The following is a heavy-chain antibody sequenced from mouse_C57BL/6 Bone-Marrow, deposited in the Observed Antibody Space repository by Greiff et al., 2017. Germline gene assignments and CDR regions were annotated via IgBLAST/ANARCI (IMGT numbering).Heavy chain of an antibody. J-gene: IGHJ3*01. CDR1: GFNIKDYY. Sequence: DVQLQESGAELVRPGASVKLSCTASGFNIKDYYMHWVKQRPEQGLEWIGRIDPEDGDTEYAPKFQGKATMTADPSSNTAYLQLSSLTSEDTAVYYCTTCYGNYAGFAYWGQGTLVTVSA. CDR2: IDPEDGDT. D-gene: IGHD2-1*01. CDR3: TTCYGNYAGFAY. V-gene: IGHV14-1*01.